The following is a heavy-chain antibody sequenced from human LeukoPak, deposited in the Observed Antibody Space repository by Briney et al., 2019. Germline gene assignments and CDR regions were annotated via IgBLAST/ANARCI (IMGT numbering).Heavy chain of an antibody. Sequence: GGSPRLSCAASGFTFSSYGMHWVRQAPGKGLEWVAVIWYDGSNKYYADSVKGRFTISRDNSKNTLYLQMNSLRAEDTAVYYCARDQAHWLETMGFGRNDAFDIWGQGTMVTVSS. CDR3: ARDQAHWLETMGFGRNDAFDI. D-gene: IGHD6-19*01. V-gene: IGHV3-33*01. CDR1: GFTFSSYG. J-gene: IGHJ3*02. CDR2: IWYDGSNK.